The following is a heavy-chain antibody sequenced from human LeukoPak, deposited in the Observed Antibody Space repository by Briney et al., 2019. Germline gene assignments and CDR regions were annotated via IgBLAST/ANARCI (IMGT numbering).Heavy chain of an antibody. CDR1: GSTFSSYA. CDR3: AKTRNVDTSMVEAFDV. V-gene: IGHV3-23*01. J-gene: IGHJ3*01. Sequence: GGSLRLSCAASGSTFSSYAMSWVRQAPGKGLEWVSAISGSGDSTDYADSVKGRFTISRDNSKNTLYLQMNSLRAEDTAVYYCAKTRNVDTSMVEAFDVWGQGTMVTVSS. CDR2: ISGSGDST. D-gene: IGHD5-18*01.